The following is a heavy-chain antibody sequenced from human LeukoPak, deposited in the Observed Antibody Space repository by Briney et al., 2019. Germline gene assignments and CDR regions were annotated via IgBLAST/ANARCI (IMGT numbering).Heavy chain of an antibody. D-gene: IGHD6-19*01. Sequence: PGGSLRLSCAASGFTFSSFWMHWVRQAPGKGLEWVSSISSSSSYIYYADSVKGRFTISRDNAKNSLYLQMNSLRAEDTAVYYCARDIGSGWYSGFDYWGQGTLATVSS. CDR3: ARDIGSGWYSGFDY. CDR2: ISSSSSYI. CDR1: GFTFSSFW. V-gene: IGHV3-21*01. J-gene: IGHJ4*02.